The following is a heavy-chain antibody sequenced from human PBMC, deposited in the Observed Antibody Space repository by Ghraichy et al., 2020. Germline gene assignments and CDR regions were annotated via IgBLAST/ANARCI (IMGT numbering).Heavy chain of an antibody. J-gene: IGHJ3*02. CDR2: ISSRNDYM. CDR3: ARDKSLGRNFWGDAFDI. Sequence: GGSLRLSCVGSGFTFSTYTMNWVRQAPGKGLEWVASISSRNDYMYYRGSLKGRFTISRDNAKNSLFLQMNSLTAEDTATYYCARDKSLGRNFWGDAFDIWGQGTKVSVSS. V-gene: IGHV3-21*01. CDR1: GFTFSTYT. D-gene: IGHD3-3*01.